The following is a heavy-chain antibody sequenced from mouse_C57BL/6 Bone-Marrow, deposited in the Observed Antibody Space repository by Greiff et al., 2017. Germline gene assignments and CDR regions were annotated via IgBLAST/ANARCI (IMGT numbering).Heavy chain of an antibody. V-gene: IGHV1-15*01. CDR1: GYTFTDYE. CDR3: TNLPYFDY. CDR2: IDPETGGT. J-gene: IGHJ2*01. Sequence: VQRVESGAELVRPGASVTLSCKASGYTFTDYEMHWVKQTPVHGLEWIGAIDPETGGTAYNQKFKGKAILTADQSSSTAYMERRSLTSEDSAVYYCTNLPYFDYWGQGTTLTVSS.